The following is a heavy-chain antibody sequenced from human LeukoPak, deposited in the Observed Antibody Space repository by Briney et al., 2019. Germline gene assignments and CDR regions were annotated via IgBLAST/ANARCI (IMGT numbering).Heavy chain of an antibody. CDR2: IYHSGST. V-gene: IGHV4-38-2*02. Sequence: ETLSLTCTVSGYSISSGYYWGWIRQPPGKGQEWIGSIYHSGSTYYNPSLKSRVTISVDTSKNQFSLKLSSVTAADTAVYYCASLIVVVPAARLVYNWFDPWGQGTLVTVSS. CDR1: GYSISSGYY. D-gene: IGHD2-2*01. CDR3: ASLIVVVPAARLVYNWFDP. J-gene: IGHJ5*02.